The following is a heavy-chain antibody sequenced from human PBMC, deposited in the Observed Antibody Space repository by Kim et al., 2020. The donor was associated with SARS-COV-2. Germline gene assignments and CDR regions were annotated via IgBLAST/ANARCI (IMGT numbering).Heavy chain of an antibody. Sequence: SETLSLTCAVYGGSFSGYYWSWIRQPPGKGLEWMGEINHSGSTNYNPYLKRRVTISVDTSKNQFSLKLSSVTAADTAVYYCASGGRRPDSNAVDYWGQGTLVTVSS. CDR2: INHSGST. CDR3: ASGGRRPDSNAVDY. D-gene: IGHD4-4*01. CDR1: GGSFSGYY. V-gene: IGHV4-34*01. J-gene: IGHJ4*02.